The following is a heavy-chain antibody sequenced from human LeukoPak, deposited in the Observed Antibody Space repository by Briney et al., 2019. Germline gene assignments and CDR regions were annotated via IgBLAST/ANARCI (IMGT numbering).Heavy chain of an antibody. CDR2: IYYSGST. CDR1: GCSVSSGTYY. V-gene: IGHV4-61*01. J-gene: IGHJ4*02. Sequence: SETLSLTCTVSGCSVSSGTYYWSWIRQAPGKGLEWIGYIYYSGSTNYNPSLKRRVTISVDTSKNQFSLKLRSVTAADTAVYYCARVSGDIVKGWSFDYWGQGTLVTVSS. CDR3: ARVSGDIVKGWSFDY. D-gene: IGHD2-15*01.